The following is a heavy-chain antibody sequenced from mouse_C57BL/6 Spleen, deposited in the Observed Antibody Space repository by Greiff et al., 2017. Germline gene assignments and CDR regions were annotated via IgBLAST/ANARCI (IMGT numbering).Heavy chain of an antibody. CDR3: ARDSNLYAMDY. D-gene: IGHD2-5*01. CDR1: GFTFSDYG. Sequence: EVKLQESGGGLVKPGGSLKLSCAASGFTFSDYGMHWVRQAPEKGLEWVAYISSGSSTIYYADTVKGRFTISRDNAKNTLFLQMTSLRSEDTAMYYCARDSNLYAMDYWGQGTSVTVSS. CDR2: ISSGSSTI. J-gene: IGHJ4*01. V-gene: IGHV5-17*01.